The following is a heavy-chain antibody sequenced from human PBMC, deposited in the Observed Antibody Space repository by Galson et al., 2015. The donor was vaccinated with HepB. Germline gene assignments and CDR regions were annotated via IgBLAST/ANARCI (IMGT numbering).Heavy chain of an antibody. CDR2: IWYDGSNK. J-gene: IGHJ6*02. CDR3: ARELRAFGGVTPAPYYYGMDV. Sequence: SLRLSCAASGFTFSSYGMHWVRQAPGKGLEWVAVIWYDGSNKYYADSVKGRFTISRDNFKNTLYLQMNSLRAEDTAVYYCARELRAFGGVTPAPYYYGMDVWGQGTTVTVSS. V-gene: IGHV3-33*01. D-gene: IGHD3-16*01. CDR1: GFTFSSYG.